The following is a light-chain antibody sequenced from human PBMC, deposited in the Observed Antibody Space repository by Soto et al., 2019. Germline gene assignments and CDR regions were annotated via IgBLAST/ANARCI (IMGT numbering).Light chain of an antibody. Sequence: NFMLTQPHSVSESPGKTVTISCTGSSGSIANNYVQWNQQRPGSAPTIVIYEDDQRPSGVPDRFSGSKSGNTASLTVSGLQAEDEADYYCSSYAGSNNLVFGGGTQLTVL. CDR2: EDD. V-gene: IGLV6-57*02. CDR3: SSYAGSNNLV. CDR1: SGSIANNY. J-gene: IGLJ3*02.